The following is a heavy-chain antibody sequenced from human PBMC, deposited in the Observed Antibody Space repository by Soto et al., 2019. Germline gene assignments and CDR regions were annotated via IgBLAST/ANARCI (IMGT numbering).Heavy chain of an antibody. D-gene: IGHD3-22*01. Sequence: SVKVSCKASGGTFSTNTISWVRQAPGQGLEWMGGIMPIFGSANYAQKFQGRVTITADEYTRTVYMELSRLRSEDTAVYYCARQFDSDTSGYYYADWGQGTLVTVSS. CDR2: IMPIFGSA. J-gene: IGHJ4*02. CDR3: ARQFDSDTSGYYYAD. CDR1: GGTFSTNT. V-gene: IGHV1-69*13.